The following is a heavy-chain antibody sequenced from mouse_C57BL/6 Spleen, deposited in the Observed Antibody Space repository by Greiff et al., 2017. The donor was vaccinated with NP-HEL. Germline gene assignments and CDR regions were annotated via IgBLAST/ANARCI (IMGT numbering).Heavy chain of an antibody. CDR1: GYSFTDYN. D-gene: IGHD2-13*01. V-gene: IGHV1-39*01. J-gene: IGHJ2*01. Sequence: VHVKQSGPELVQPGASVKISCKASGYSFTDYNMNWVKQSNGKSLEWIGVINPNYGTTSYNQTFKGKATLTVDQSPSTAYMQLNSLTSEDSAVYYCARAGLFGYWGQGTTLTVAS. CDR2: INPNYGTT. CDR3: ARAGLFGY.